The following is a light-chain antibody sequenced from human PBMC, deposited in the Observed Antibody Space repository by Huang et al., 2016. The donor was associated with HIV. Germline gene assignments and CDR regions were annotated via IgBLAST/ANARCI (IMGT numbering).Light chain of an antibody. CDR3: QQYNNWPRT. V-gene: IGKV3-15*01. CDR2: GAS. CDR1: QSVNSN. J-gene: IGKJ1*01. Sequence: EIVMTQSPATLSVSTGESATLSCRASQSVNSNLAWYQQKPGPAPRLLISGASTRATGIPARFSGSGSGTEFTLTISSLQSEDFAVYYCQQYNNWPRTFGQGTKLEIK.